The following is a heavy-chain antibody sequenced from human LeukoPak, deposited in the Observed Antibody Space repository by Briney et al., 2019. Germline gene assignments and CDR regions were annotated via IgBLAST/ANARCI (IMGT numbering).Heavy chain of an antibody. D-gene: IGHD6-19*01. V-gene: IGHV1-18*01. CDR1: GYTFTSYG. CDR3: ARVVAVAGIFLYFDY. J-gene: IGHJ4*02. Sequence: GTSVKVSCKASGYTFTSYGISWVRQAPGQGLEWMGWISAYNGNTNYAQKLQGRVTMTTDTSTSTAYMELRSLRSDDTAVYYCARVVAVAGIFLYFDYWGQGTLVTVSS. CDR2: ISAYNGNT.